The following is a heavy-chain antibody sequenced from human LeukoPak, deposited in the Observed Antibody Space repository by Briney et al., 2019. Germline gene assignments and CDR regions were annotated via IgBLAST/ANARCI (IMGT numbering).Heavy chain of an antibody. J-gene: IGHJ4*02. Sequence: PGGSLRLSCTASGFTFSSYGVHWVRQAPGKGLVWVAVIWNDGSNKYYADSVKGRFTISRDNSKNTLCLQMNSLRAEDTAVYYCARAEYQLPYYFDYWGQGTLVTVSS. CDR3: ARAEYQLPYYFDY. CDR2: IWNDGSNK. V-gene: IGHV3-33*01. CDR1: GFTFSSYG. D-gene: IGHD2-2*01.